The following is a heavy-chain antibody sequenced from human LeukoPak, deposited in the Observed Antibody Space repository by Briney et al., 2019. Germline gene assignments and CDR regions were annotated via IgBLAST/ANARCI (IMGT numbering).Heavy chain of an antibody. CDR1: GGSISSGSYY. D-gene: IGHD3-10*01. CDR3: ARLRMGGYLWSNDY. J-gene: IGHJ4*02. Sequence: SETLSLTCTVSGGSISSGSYYWSWIRQPAGKGLEWIGRIYTSGSTNYNPSLKSRVTISVDTSKNQFSLKLSSVTAADTAVYYCARLRMGGYLWSNDYWGQGTLVTVSS. V-gene: IGHV4-61*02. CDR2: IYTSGST.